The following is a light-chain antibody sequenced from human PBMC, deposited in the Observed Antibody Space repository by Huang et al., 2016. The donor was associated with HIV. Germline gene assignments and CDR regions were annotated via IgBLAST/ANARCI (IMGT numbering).Light chain of an antibody. CDR1: PSIVGTY. CDR3: QQYGTSPPEVT. J-gene: IGKJ4*01. CDR2: GVS. V-gene: IGKV3-20*01. Sequence: EIVLTQSPGTLSLSPGERATLSCRASPSIVGTYLAWYQQRPGQAPRLLSYGVSSRAAGIPDRFSGSGSGTDFTLTISRLEPEDFAVYYCQQYGTSPPEVTFGGGTKVEIK.